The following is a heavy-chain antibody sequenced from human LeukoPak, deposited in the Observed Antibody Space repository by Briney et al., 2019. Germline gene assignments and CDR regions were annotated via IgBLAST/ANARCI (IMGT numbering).Heavy chain of an antibody. Sequence: GGSLRLSCAASGFSVTNYYMSWVRRAPGKGLEWVSVTYSGGDTFHADSVKGRFILSRDISKNTLYLQMNSLRVDDTAVYYCTRDPDGRDRGTLVTVSS. CDR3: TRDPDG. J-gene: IGHJ4*02. V-gene: IGHV3-66*01. CDR2: TYSGGDT. CDR1: GFSVTNYY.